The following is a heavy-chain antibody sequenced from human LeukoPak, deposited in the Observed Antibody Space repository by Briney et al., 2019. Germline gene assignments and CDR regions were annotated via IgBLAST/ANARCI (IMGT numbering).Heavy chain of an antibody. CDR3: AKDRATGYSSSWHYGVDV. J-gene: IGHJ6*02. CDR1: GFTFDDYA. V-gene: IGHV3-9*01. CDR2: ISWNSGSI. Sequence: GGSLRLSCAASGFTFDDYAMHWARQTPGKGLEWVSGISWNSGSIGYADSVKGRFTISRDNAKNSLYLQMNSLRVEDTALYYCAKDRATGYSSSWHYGVDVWGQGTTVTVSS. D-gene: IGHD6-13*01.